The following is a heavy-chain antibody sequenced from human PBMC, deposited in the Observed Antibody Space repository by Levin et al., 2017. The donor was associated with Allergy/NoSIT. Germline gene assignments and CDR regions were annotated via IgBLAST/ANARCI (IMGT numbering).Heavy chain of an antibody. CDR3: ARAHSSGRTLDL. CDR1: GGLMSTYY. D-gene: IGHD6-19*01. V-gene: IGHV4-59*01. Sequence: ASETLSLTCSVSGGLMSTYYWSWVRQPPGKQLEWIGFSYYNGGTDYNPALKSRVTVSVDMSKKQVSLKLSSVTAADTAVYYCARAHSSGRTLDLWGRGTLVTVSS. CDR2: SYYNGGT. J-gene: IGHJ2*01.